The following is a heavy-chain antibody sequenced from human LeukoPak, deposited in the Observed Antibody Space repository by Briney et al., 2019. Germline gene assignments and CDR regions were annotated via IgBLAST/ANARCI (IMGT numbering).Heavy chain of an antibody. Sequence: ETLSLTCTISGGSMNSYYWSWVRQAPGKGLEWVSVIYSGGSTYYADSVKGRFTISRDNSKNTLYLQMNSLRAEDTAVYYCARESGSYFFDYWGQGTLVTVSS. J-gene: IGHJ4*02. CDR1: GGSMNSYY. CDR3: ARESGSYFFDY. CDR2: IYSGGST. V-gene: IGHV3-53*01. D-gene: IGHD1-26*01.